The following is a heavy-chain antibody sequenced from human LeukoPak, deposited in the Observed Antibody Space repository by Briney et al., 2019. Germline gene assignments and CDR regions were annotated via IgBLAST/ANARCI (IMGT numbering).Heavy chain of an antibody. D-gene: IGHD3-16*02. Sequence: REASVKLSCKASGYTFNHYDVNWVRQAPGQGLEWMGWMNPKSGTRVYAQKFQGRVTMTSDSYINTAYMELTSLTSDDTAVYYCAKGLRSDFWGQGTLVIVSS. V-gene: IGHV1-8*01. CDR2: MNPKSGTR. CDR3: AKGLRSDF. J-gene: IGHJ4*02. CDR1: GYTFNHYD.